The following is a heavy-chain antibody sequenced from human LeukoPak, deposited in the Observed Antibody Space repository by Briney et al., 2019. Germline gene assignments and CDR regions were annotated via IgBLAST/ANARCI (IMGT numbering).Heavy chain of an antibody. CDR3: AKTTTGYSSGRYPGWPVDY. D-gene: IGHD6-19*01. CDR2: ISGSGGGT. Sequence: PGGSLRLSCAASGFTFSSYEMNWVRQAPGKGLEWVSAISGSGGGTYYADSVKGRFTISRDNSEKMLYLQMNSLSTEDTAVYYCAKTTTGYSSGRYPGWPVDYWGQGTLVTVSS. CDR1: GFTFSSYE. V-gene: IGHV3-23*01. J-gene: IGHJ4*02.